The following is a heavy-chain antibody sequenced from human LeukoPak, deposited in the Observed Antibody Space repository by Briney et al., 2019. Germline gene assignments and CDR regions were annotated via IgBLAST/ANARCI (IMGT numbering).Heavy chain of an antibody. Sequence: PGRSLRLSCAASGFTFSSYGMHWVRQAPGKGLEWVAVMWYDGCNKNYADSVKGRFTISRDNSKNTVYLQMNSLRAEDTAAYYCVRDPYEAYWGQGTLVTV. V-gene: IGHV3-33*01. J-gene: IGHJ4*02. CDR2: MWYDGCNK. D-gene: IGHD5-12*01. CDR1: GFTFSSYG. CDR3: VRDPYEAY.